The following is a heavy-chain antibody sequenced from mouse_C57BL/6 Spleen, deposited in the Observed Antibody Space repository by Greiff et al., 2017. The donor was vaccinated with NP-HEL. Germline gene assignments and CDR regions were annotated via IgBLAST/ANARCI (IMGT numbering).Heavy chain of an antibody. D-gene: IGHD2-5*01. V-gene: IGHV5-4*01. Sequence: EVQRVESGGGLVKPGGSLKLSCAASGFTFSSYAMSWVRQTPEKRLEWVATISDGGSYTYYPDNVKGRFTISRDNAKNTLYLQMSHLKSEDTAMYYGARDNSNYEGYFDVWGTGTTVTVSA. CDR2: ISDGGSYT. CDR1: GFTFSSYA. CDR3: ARDNSNYEGYFDV. J-gene: IGHJ1*03.